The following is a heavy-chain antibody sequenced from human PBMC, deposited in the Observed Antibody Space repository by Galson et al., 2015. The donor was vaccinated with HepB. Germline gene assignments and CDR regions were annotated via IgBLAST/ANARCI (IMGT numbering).Heavy chain of an antibody. CDR2: INPSAGNT. Sequence: SGFTFTTYYMHWVRQAPGQGLEWMGIINPSAGNTGYAQEFQGRVSMTRDTSTRTVYMDLSSLRSEDTAVYYCAREPRDGYRFDYWGQGTLVTVSS. D-gene: IGHD5-24*01. J-gene: IGHJ4*02. V-gene: IGHV1-46*03. CDR1: GFTFTTYY. CDR3: AREPRDGYRFDY.